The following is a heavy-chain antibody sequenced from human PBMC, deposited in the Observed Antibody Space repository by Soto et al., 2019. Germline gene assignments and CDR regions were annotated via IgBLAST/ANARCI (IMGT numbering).Heavy chain of an antibody. CDR1: GYTFTYYH. V-gene: IGHV1-46*01. D-gene: IGHD3-10*01. CDR3: ARDFTTMVRGVPLLFDP. CDR2: INPYGGDT. J-gene: IGHJ5*02. Sequence: ASVKVSCKASGYTFTYYHVHWVRQAPGQGLEWMGIINPYGGDTTYAQKFQGRVTMTRDTSTSTVYMELNSLRAEDTAVYYCARDFTTMVRGVPLLFDPWGQGTLVTVSS.